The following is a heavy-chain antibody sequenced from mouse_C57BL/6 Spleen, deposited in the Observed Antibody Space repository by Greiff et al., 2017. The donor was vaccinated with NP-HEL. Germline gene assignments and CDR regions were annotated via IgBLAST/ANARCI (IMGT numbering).Heavy chain of an antibody. Sequence: EVKLMESGPGLVKPSQSLSLTCSVTGYSITSGYYWNWIRQFPGNKLEWMGYISYDGSNNYNPSLKNRISITRDTSKNQFFLKLNSVTTEDTATYYCARESYGSSPGYFDVWGTGTTVTVSS. CDR3: ARESYGSSPGYFDV. CDR1: GYSITSGYY. J-gene: IGHJ1*03. D-gene: IGHD1-1*01. CDR2: ISYDGSN. V-gene: IGHV3-6*01.